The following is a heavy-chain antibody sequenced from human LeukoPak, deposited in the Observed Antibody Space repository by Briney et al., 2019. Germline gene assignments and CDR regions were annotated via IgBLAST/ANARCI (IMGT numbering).Heavy chain of an antibody. J-gene: IGHJ5*02. V-gene: IGHV3-23*01. D-gene: IGHD3-3*01. CDR1: GFTFSTYA. CDR3: AKDQTVDFWSGYRRGWFDP. Sequence: PGGSLRLYCAASGFTFSTYAMSWGRQAPGKGLEWVSALSGSGGSTYYADSVKGRFTISRDNSKNTLYLQMNSLRAEDTAVYYCAKDQTVDFWSGYRRGWFDPWGQGTLVTVSS. CDR2: LSGSGGST.